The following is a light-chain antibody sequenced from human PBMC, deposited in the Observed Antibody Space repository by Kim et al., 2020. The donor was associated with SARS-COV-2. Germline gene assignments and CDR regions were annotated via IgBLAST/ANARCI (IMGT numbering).Light chain of an antibody. CDR2: SAS. CDR3: QQSNSFPPE. CDR1: QDVSTW. V-gene: IGKV1-12*01. J-gene: IGKJ1*01. Sequence: DIQMTQSPSSVSASVGDRITITCRASQDVSTWLAWYQQKPGKSPNLLISSASNLQSGVPSRFGGSGSGTDFTLTISSLQPEDFATYYCQQSNSFPPEFGQGTKVDIK.